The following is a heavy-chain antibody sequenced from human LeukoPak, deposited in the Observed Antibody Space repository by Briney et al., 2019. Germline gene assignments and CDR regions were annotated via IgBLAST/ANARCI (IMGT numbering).Heavy chain of an antibody. CDR2: LSSTGNYM. Sequence: GGSLRLSCAASGFTFTTYTINWVRQAPGKGLEWVSSLSSTGNYMFYGDSVKGRFTISRDDAKNSLYLQMNSLRAEDTAMYYCARSKIIQLDSMDVWGNGTKVTVSP. CDR3: ARSKIIQLDSMDV. CDR1: GFTFTTYT. D-gene: IGHD5-18*01. V-gene: IGHV3-21*01. J-gene: IGHJ6*04.